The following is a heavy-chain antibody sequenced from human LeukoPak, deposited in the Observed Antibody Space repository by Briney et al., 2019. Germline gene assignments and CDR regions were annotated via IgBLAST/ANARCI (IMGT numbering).Heavy chain of an antibody. V-gene: IGHV3-30*18. J-gene: IGHJ4*02. CDR3: AKSPAYDSSGYYHYYFDY. D-gene: IGHD3-22*01. CDR2: ISYDGSNK. CDR1: GFTFSSYC. Sequence: GGSLRLSCAASGFTFSSYCMHWVRQAPGKGLEWVAVISYDGSNKYYADSVKGRFTISRDNSKNTLYLQMNSLRAEDTAVYYCAKSPAYDSSGYYHYYFDYWGQGTLVTVSS.